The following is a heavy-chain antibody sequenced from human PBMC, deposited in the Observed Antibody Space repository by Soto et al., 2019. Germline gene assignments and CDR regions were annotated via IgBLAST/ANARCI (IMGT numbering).Heavy chain of an antibody. V-gene: IGHV3-23*01. Sequence: EVQLLESGGGLVQPGGSLRLSCAASGFTFSSYAMTWVRQAPGKGLECVSSISASSGTTYYADSVKGRFTISRDNSKNTLYLQMNNLRAEDTAIYYCAKAVCLWSPFDYWGQGTLVTVSS. J-gene: IGHJ4*02. CDR1: GFTFSSYA. CDR3: AKAVCLWSPFDY. CDR2: ISASSGTT. D-gene: IGHD3-10*01.